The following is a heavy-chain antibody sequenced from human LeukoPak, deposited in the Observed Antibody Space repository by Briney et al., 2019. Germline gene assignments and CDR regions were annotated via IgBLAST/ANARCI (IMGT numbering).Heavy chain of an antibody. CDR1: GFTLSSYA. CDR3: AKAMAPFYDYFDY. CDR2: ISGSGGST. V-gene: IGHV3-23*01. D-gene: IGHD3-10*01. J-gene: IGHJ4*02. Sequence: GGSLRLSCAASGFTLSSYAMSWVRQAPGKGLEWVSAISGSGGSTYYADSVKGRFTISRDNSKNTLYLQMNSLRAEDTAVYYCAKAMAPFYDYFDYWGQGTLVTVSS.